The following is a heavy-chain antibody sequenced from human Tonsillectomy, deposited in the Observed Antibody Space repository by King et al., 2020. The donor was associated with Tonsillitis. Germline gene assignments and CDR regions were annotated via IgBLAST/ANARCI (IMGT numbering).Heavy chain of an antibody. CDR1: GGSFSGYY. CDR2: INHSGST. Sequence: VQLQQWGAGLLKPSETLSLTCAVYGGSFSGYYWSWIRQPPGKGLEWIGEINHSGSTNYNPSLKSRVTISVDTSKNKFSLKLSSVTAADTAVYYCAAVLWFGELPQDYWGQGTLVTVSS. D-gene: IGHD3-10*01. CDR3: AAVLWFGELPQDY. V-gene: IGHV4-34*01. J-gene: IGHJ4*02.